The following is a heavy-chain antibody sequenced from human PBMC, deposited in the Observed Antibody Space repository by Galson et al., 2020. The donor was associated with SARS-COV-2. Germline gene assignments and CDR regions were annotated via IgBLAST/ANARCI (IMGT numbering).Heavy chain of an antibody. D-gene: IGHD3-22*01. CDR3: ARDDKHHSCNP. CDR1: GFTFSHYW. J-gene: IGHJ5*02. Sequence: GGSLRLSCVASGFTFSHYWMSWLRQVPGKGPQWLANIKHDGSEAYYVDSVKGRFTISRDNAKNSLYLQMDSMRVDDTAEYYCARDDKHHSCNPWGQGTLVTVSS. CDR2: IKHDGSEA. V-gene: IGHV3-7*01.